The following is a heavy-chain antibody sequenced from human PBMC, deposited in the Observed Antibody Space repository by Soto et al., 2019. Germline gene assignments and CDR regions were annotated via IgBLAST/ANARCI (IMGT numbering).Heavy chain of an antibody. CDR3: ARGLCSGGSCYSGNGFDP. V-gene: IGHV1-8*01. CDR2: MNPNSGNT. CDR1: GYTFTSYD. D-gene: IGHD2-15*01. Sequence: QVQLVQSGAEVKKPGASVKVSCKASGYTFTSYDINWVRQATGQGLEWMGWMNPNSGNTGYAQKFQGRVTMTRNTSISTAYMELSRLRSEDTAVYYCARGLCSGGSCYSGNGFDPWGQGTLVTVSS. J-gene: IGHJ5*02.